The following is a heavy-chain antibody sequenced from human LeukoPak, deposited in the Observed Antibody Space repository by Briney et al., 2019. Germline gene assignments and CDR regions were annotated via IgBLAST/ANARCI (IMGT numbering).Heavy chain of an antibody. CDR1: GYSISSGYY. D-gene: IGHD1-26*01. CDR3: AREVSGSYVNY. J-gene: IGHJ4*02. V-gene: IGHV4-38-2*02. Sequence: SETLSLTCTVSGYSISSGYYWGWIRQPPGKGLEWIGSIYHSGSTYYNPSLKSRVTISVDTSKNQFSLKLSSVTAADTAVYYCAREVSGSYVNYWGQGTLVTVSS. CDR2: IYHSGST.